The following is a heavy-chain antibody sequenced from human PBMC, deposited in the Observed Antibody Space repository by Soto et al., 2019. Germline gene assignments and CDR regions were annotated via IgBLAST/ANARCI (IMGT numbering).Heavy chain of an antibody. D-gene: IGHD4-17*01. CDR1: GFTFSSYA. V-gene: IGHV3-23*01. CDR3: ARTTVTKSRDY. CDR2: ISASGDGT. Sequence: EVQLLESGGGLVQPGGSLRLSCAASGFTFSSYAMSWVRQAPGEGLEYVSSISASGDGTYFADSVKGRFTISRDNSKNTLYLQMNSLRVEDTAVYYCARTTVTKSRDYWGQGTLVTVSS. J-gene: IGHJ4*02.